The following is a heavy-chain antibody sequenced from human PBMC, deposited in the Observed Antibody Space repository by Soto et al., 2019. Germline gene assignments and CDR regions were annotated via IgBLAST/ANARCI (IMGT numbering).Heavy chain of an antibody. Sequence: QVQLVESGGGVVPPGRSLRLSCAASGFMFSRYAMHWVRQAPGKGLEWVAVISKDGSVIYYADSVKGRFTISRDKSKNMAYLQLNSLGDEDTAVFYCVRSRSGAVPDSFAYWGQGTLVTVAS. V-gene: IGHV3-30*04. CDR2: ISKDGSVI. D-gene: IGHD3-10*01. CDR3: VRSRSGAVPDSFAY. CDR1: GFMFSRYA. J-gene: IGHJ4*02.